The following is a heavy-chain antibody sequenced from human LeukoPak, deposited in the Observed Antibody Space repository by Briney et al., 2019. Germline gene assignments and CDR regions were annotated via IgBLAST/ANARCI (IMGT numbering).Heavy chain of an antibody. Sequence: KTSETLSLTCTVSGGSISSSSYYWGWIRQPPGKGLEWIGSMYYSGSTYYNASLKSRVTISVDTSKNQFSLKLSSVTAADTAVYYCARGISSSWYVAFDIWGQGTMVTVSS. J-gene: IGHJ3*02. CDR3: ARGISSSWYVAFDI. D-gene: IGHD6-13*01. CDR1: GGSISSSSYY. CDR2: MYYSGST. V-gene: IGHV4-39*01.